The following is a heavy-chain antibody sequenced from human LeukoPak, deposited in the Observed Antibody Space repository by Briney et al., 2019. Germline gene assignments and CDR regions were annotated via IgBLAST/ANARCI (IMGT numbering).Heavy chain of an antibody. Sequence: ASVKVSCKASGYTFTSYDINWVRQATGQGLEWMGWMNPNSGNTGYAQKFQARVTMTRNTSISPPYMELSSLSSEDTAVYYCARGTRGTLGYCSGGSCYSFFYWGQGNLVTVSS. D-gene: IGHD2-15*01. V-gene: IGHV1-8*01. J-gene: IGHJ4*02. CDR3: ARGTRGTLGYCSGGSCYSFFY. CDR1: GYTFTSYD. CDR2: MNPNSGNT.